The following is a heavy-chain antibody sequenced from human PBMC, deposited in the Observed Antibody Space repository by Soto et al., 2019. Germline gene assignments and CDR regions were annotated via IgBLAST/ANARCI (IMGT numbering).Heavy chain of an antibody. CDR1: GFIFSSFG. V-gene: IGHV3-33*01. J-gene: IGHJ4*02. Sequence: QVQLVESGGGVVQPGRSVRLSCAASGFIFSSFGMHWVRQAPGKGLEWVAHIWYDGSNTYYGDSVKGRFTVSRDNPRNTLYLQMNSLRAEDTAVYHCVRDLLGSGGHFDYWGQGAPVTVSS. D-gene: IGHD7-27*01. CDR2: IWYDGSNT. CDR3: VRDLLGSGGHFDY.